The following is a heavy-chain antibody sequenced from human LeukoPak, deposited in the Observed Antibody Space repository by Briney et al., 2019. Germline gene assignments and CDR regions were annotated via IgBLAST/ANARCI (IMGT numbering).Heavy chain of an antibody. D-gene: IGHD3-3*01. CDR3: ARMEGYYYYMDV. V-gene: IGHV4-59*11. CDR2: IYYSGST. Sequence: SETLSLTCTVSGGSISSHYWSWIRQPPGKGLEWIGYIYYSGSTNYNPSLKSRVTISVDTSKNQFSLKLSSVTAADTAVYYCARMEGYYYYMDVWGKGTTVTVSS. J-gene: IGHJ6*03. CDR1: GGSISSHY.